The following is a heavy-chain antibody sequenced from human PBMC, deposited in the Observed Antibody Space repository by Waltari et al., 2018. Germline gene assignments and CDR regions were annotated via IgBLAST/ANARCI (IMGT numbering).Heavy chain of an antibody. CDR2: NIPISGTA. D-gene: IGHD1-7*01. CDR3: ATLGGNSNWFDP. J-gene: IGHJ5*02. V-gene: IGHV1-69*01. CDR1: GGAFSTYA. Sequence: QVQLVQSGAEVKNPGSTLKVSCKTSGGAFSTYAISWVRQAPGQGLEWMGNIPISGTADYSQKVQGKITITADESTSTAYMELSGLKSDDTAVYYCATLGGNSNWFDPWGQGTLVTVSS.